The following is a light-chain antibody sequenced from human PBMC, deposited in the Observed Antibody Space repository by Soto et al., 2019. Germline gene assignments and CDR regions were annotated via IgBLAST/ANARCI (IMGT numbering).Light chain of an antibody. Sequence: EIVVTQSPAILSVSPGERATLSCMASQTVGNYLGWFQQKPGQSPRLLIYGASTRATGIPPKFTGSGSGTEYTLTISSLPSEDLGVYYSTKYNDWPPSWIFGQGTKVEFK. CDR1: QTVGNY. CDR2: GAS. CDR3: TKYNDWPPSWI. V-gene: IGKV3-15*01. J-gene: IGKJ1*01.